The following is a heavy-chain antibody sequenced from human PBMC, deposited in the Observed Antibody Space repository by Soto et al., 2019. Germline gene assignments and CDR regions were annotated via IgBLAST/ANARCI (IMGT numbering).Heavy chain of an antibody. CDR3: ARDGVSSTEYTRNYGTYFDS. D-gene: IGHD1-7*01. Sequence: QVQLVESGGGVVQPGRSLRLSCAASGFTYSTYTMHWVRQAPGKGLEWVAVISYDGNNKFYADSVKGRFTISRGRTKQPXDXXMPTLRPDDTAMYYCARDGVSSTEYTRNYGTYFDSWGQGALVTVSS. V-gene: IGHV3-30-3*01. J-gene: IGHJ4*02. CDR1: GFTYSTYT. CDR2: ISYDGNNK.